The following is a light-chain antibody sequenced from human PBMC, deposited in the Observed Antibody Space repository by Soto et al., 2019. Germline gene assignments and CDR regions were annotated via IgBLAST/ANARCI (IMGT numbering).Light chain of an antibody. CDR1: SSDVGAHKY. CDR3: SSYTYTSTLVI. Sequence: QSALTQPASVSGSPGQSIAISCTGTSSDVGAHKYVSWYQQHPGKAPNLIIYDVSNRPSGVSTRFSGFKSDNTASLTSSGLQAEDEADYYCSSYTYTSTLVIFGGGTKVTVL. V-gene: IGLV2-14*03. CDR2: DVS. J-gene: IGLJ2*01.